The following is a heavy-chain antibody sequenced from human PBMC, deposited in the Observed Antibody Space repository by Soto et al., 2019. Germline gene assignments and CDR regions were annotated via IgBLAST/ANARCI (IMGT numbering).Heavy chain of an antibody. D-gene: IGHD5-12*01. CDR1: GGSISSYY. CDR3: ARGLSGYYGFDY. CDR2: IYRSGST. V-gene: IGHV4-59*12. J-gene: IGHJ4*02. Sequence: SETLSLTCTVSGGSISSYYWSWIRQTPGKGLDWIGYIYRSGSTDYNPSLKSRVTISVDTSKNQFYLKLSSVTAEDTAVYYCARGLSGYYGFDYWGQGTLVTVSS.